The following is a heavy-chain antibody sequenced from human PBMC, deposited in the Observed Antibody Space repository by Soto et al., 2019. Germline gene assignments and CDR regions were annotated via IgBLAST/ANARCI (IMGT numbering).Heavy chain of an antibody. D-gene: IGHD3-22*01. CDR3: TTDPHSNGEYHFDH. Sequence: ASVKVSCKASGYTFTSYYIHWVRQASGQGLEWMGMIDPSGGVTRDAQRFQGRITMTSDTSTSSVYMELRGLTSEDSALYYCTTDPHSNGEYHFDHWGQGTPVTVSS. J-gene: IGHJ4*02. V-gene: IGHV1-46*01. CDR1: GYTFTSYY. CDR2: IDPSGGVT.